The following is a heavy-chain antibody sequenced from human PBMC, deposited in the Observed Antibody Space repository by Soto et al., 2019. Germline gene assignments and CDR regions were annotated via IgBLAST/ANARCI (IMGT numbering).Heavy chain of an antibody. J-gene: IGHJ3*02. CDR3: AISCYEDMWGSYRHYVFDM. CDR2: MYYGGST. D-gene: IGHD3-16*02. V-gene: IGHV4-59*01. Sequence: QVQLQESGPGLVKPSETLSLTCSVSGGSITKYYCNWIRQPPGKGLEWIGNMYYGGSTNYSPSFRSRENMSVGTSRIQFFRNLSSVTAADTAVYYCAISCYEDMWGSYRHYVFDMWGQGTMVTVSS. CDR1: GGSITKYY.